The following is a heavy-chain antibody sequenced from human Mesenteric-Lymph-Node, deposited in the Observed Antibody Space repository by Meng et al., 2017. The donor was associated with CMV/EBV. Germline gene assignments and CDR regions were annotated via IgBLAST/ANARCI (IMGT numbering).Heavy chain of an antibody. Sequence: YPFTNFGISWVRQAPGQGLEWMGWISAYNGNTNYAQQLQGRVTMTTDTSTSTAYMELRSLRSDDTAVYYCARVGIGGWYLNPTFTFDYWGQGTLVTVSS. J-gene: IGHJ4*02. CDR3: ARVGIGGWYLNPTFTFDY. CDR1: YPFTNFG. D-gene: IGHD6-19*01. V-gene: IGHV1-18*04. CDR2: ISAYNGNT.